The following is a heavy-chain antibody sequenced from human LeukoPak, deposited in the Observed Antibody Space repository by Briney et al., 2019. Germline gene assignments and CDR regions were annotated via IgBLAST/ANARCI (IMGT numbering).Heavy chain of an antibody. J-gene: IGHJ6*03. CDR3: ARVRGEYYMDV. V-gene: IGHV3-48*01. CDR1: GFTFSSYN. Sequence: GGSLRLSCAVSGFTFSSYNMNWVRQAPGKGLEWVSYITYITSSSSSTYYADSVKRRFTISRDNAKNSLYLQMNSLRAEDTAVYFCARVRGEYYMDVWGKGTTVTVSS. CDR2: ITYITSSSSST. D-gene: IGHD3-10*01.